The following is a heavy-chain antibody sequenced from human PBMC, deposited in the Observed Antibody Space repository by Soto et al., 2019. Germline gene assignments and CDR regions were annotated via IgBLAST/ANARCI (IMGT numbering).Heavy chain of an antibody. CDR3: AKDNQVRVLVSSFDY. CDR2: ISYDGSNK. D-gene: IGHD3-10*01. CDR1: GFTFCSYG. J-gene: IGHJ4*02. V-gene: IGHV3-30*18. Sequence: LRLSCAASGFTFCSYGMHWVRQAPGKGLEWVAVISYDGSNKYYADSVKGRFTISRDNSKNTLYLQMNSLRAEDTAVYYCAKDNQVRVLVSSFDYWSQGTLVTVSS.